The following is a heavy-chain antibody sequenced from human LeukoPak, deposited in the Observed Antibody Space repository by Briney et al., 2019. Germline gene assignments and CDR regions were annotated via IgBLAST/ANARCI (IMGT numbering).Heavy chain of an antibody. V-gene: IGHV3-74*01. CDR1: GFTFSSYW. CDR3: ARVVAVAAKDY. CDR2: INSDGSST. D-gene: IGHD6-19*01. Sequence: PGGSLRPSCAASGFTFSSYWMHWVRQAPGKGLVWVSRINSDGSSTSYADSVKGRFTISRDNAKNTLYLQMNSLRAEDTAVYYCARVVAVAAKDYWGQGTLVTVSS. J-gene: IGHJ4*02.